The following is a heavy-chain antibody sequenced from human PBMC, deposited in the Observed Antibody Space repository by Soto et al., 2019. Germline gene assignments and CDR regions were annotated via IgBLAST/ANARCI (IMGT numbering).Heavy chain of an antibody. Sequence: HPGGSLRLSCAASGFTFRSYAMTWARQAPGKGLEWVSTISGSGGNTYYADSVKGRFTISRDNSKNMLWLQMNSLRAEDAAVYYCAKDQHYSDSSDYYHVFDFWGQGTLVTVSS. CDR2: ISGSGGNT. V-gene: IGHV3-23*01. CDR1: GFTFRSYA. D-gene: IGHD3-22*01. J-gene: IGHJ4*02. CDR3: AKDQHYSDSSDYYHVFDF.